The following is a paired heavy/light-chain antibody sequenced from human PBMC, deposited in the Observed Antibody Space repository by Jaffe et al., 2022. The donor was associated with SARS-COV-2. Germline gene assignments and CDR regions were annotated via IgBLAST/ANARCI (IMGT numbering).Light chain of an antibody. CDR1: QSIRSY. J-gene: IGKJ4*01. V-gene: IGKV1-39*01. Sequence: DIQMTQSPSSLSASVGDRVTITCRASQSIRSYLNWYQQKPGKAPKLLVYAASSLQSGVPSRFSGSGSGTDFTLTITSLQPEDFATYYCQESYSSPLTFGGGTKVDIK. CDR2: AAS. CDR3: QESYSSPLT.
Heavy chain of an antibody. CDR2: MSGSGGST. J-gene: IGHJ5*02. CDR3: AKGQGSSWENWFDP. Sequence: ELQLLESGGGLVQPGGSLRLSCAASGFTFSSYAMSWVRQAPGKGLEWVSAMSGSGGSTYYADSVKGRFTISRDNSKNTLYLQMNSLRAEDTAVYYCAKGQGSSWENWFDPWGQGTLVTVSS. CDR1: GFTFSSYA. V-gene: IGHV3-23*01. D-gene: IGHD6-13*01.